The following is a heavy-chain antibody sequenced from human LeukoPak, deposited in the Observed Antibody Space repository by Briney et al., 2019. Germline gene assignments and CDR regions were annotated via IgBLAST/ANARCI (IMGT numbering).Heavy chain of an antibody. Sequence: SETLSLTCTVSGGPVSSGSYYWSWIRQPPGKGLECIGYVYYSGSTNYNPSLKSRVTISLDASKNQFSLKLSSVTAAVTAVYYCARHGTISSESYFDYWGQGALVTVSS. D-gene: IGHD1-14*01. J-gene: IGHJ4*02. CDR1: GGPVSSGSYY. V-gene: IGHV4-61*01. CDR3: ARHGTISSESYFDY. CDR2: VYYSGST.